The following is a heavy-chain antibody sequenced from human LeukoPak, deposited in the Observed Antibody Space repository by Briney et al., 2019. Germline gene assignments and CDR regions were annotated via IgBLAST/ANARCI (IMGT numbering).Heavy chain of an antibody. CDR2: INHSGST. CDR1: GGSFSGYY. D-gene: IGHD6-19*01. V-gene: IGHV4-34*01. J-gene: IGHJ5*02. Sequence: KPSETLSLTCAVYGGSFSGYYWSWIRQPPGKGLEWIGEINHSGSTNYNPSLKSRVTISVDTSKNQFSLKLSSVTAADTAVYYCANQLDSSGWYLFDPWGQGTLVTVSS. CDR3: ANQLDSSGWYLFDP.